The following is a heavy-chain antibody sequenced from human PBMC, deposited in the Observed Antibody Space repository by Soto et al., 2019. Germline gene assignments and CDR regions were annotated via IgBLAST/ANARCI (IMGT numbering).Heavy chain of an antibody. V-gene: IGHV3-9*01. J-gene: IGHJ3*02. Sequence: GGSLCLSCSASGFTFGGFAYHGVLQDPAGGVECVAGINWSGGSSGYSDSVKDGFTISRDNAKNSLFLEMNSLRVEDTALFYCVKANDEQLVEGGPFDMWGQGTMVTVSS. CDR3: VKANDEQLVEGGPFDM. CDR2: INWSGGSS. CDR1: GFTFGGFA. D-gene: IGHD6-13*01.